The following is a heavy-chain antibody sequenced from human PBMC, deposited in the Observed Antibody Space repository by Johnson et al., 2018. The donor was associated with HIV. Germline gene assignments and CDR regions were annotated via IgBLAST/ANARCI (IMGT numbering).Heavy chain of an antibody. Sequence: QVQLVESGGGVVQPGGSLRLSCAASGFTFSSYGMHWVRQAPGKGLEWVAFIRYDGSNTSYADSVKGRFTISRDNSKNTLYLQMNSLRAEDTAVYYCARGGYYESSGSALDIWSQGTMVTVSS. D-gene: IGHD3-22*01. J-gene: IGHJ3*02. CDR1: GFTFSSYG. V-gene: IGHV3-30*02. CDR3: ARGGYYESSGSALDI. CDR2: IRYDGSNT.